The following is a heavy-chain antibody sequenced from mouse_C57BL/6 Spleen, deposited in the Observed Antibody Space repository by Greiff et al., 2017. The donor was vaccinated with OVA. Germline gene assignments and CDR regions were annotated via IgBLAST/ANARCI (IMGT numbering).Heavy chain of an antibody. CDR2: ISDGGSYT. V-gene: IGHV5-4*01. CDR3: AREASNYAYFDY. CDR1: GFTFSSYA. J-gene: IGHJ2*01. Sequence: EVKVVESGGGLVKPGGSLKLSCAASGFTFSSYAMSWVRQTPEKRLEWVATISDGGSYTYYPDNVKGRFTISRDNAKNNLYLQMSHLKSEDTAMYYCAREASNYAYFDYWGQGTTLTVSS. D-gene: IGHD2-5*01.